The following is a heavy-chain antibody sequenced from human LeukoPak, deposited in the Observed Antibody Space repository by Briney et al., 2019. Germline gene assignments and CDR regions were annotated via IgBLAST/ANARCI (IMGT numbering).Heavy chain of an antibody. CDR2: INTNSGGR. V-gene: IGHV1-2*02. Sequence: SVKVSCYASGYTFTCYYLHRVRQPPGQGHEWMGGINTNSGGRNEAQKVHGRVTMTRDTSISTAYMELSRLRSDDTAVYYCARGIEDYDILTGFTWGQGTLVTVSS. CDR1: GYTFTCYY. D-gene: IGHD3-9*01. J-gene: IGHJ5*02. CDR3: ARGIEDYDILTGFT.